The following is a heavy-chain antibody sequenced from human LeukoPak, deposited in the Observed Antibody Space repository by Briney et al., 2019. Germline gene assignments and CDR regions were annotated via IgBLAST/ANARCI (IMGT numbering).Heavy chain of an antibody. CDR2: IYYSGST. D-gene: IGHD6-6*01. CDR3: ARSDGSSSWDHDY. Sequence: SETLSLTCTVSGGSISSSSYYWGWIRQPPGKGLEWIGSIYYSGSTYYNPSLKSRVTISVDTSKNKFSLKLSSVTAADTAVYYCARSDGSSSWDHDYWGQGTLVTVSS. CDR1: GGSISSSSYY. V-gene: IGHV4-39*01. J-gene: IGHJ4*02.